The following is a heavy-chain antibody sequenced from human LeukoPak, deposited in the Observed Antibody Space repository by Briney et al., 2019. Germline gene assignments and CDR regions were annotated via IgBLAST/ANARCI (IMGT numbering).Heavy chain of an antibody. CDR2: TKQDGSEK. J-gene: IGHJ4*02. CDR3: AKVGSYGSGSYSFFDY. D-gene: IGHD3-10*01. Sequence: GGSLRLSCAASGFTFSSYWMSWVRQAPGKGLEWVANTKQDGSEKYYVDSVKGRFTISRDNSKNTLYLQMNSLRAEDTAVYYCAKVGSYGSGSYSFFDYWGQGTLVTVSS. V-gene: IGHV3-7*03. CDR1: GFTFSSYW.